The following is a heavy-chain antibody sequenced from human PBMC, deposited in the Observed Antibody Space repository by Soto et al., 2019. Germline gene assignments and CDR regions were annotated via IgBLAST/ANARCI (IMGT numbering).Heavy chain of an antibody. Sequence: PGGSLRLSCAASGFTFSSYGMHWVRQAPGKGLEWVAVISYDGSNKYYADSVKGRFTISRDNSKNTLYLQMNSLRAEDTAVYYCAKDLWWWSPEWLLGGYREDVWGQGTTGTV. J-gene: IGHJ6*02. CDR1: GFTFSSYG. CDR3: AKDLWWWSPEWLLGGYREDV. D-gene: IGHD3-3*01. V-gene: IGHV3-30*18. CDR2: ISYDGSNK.